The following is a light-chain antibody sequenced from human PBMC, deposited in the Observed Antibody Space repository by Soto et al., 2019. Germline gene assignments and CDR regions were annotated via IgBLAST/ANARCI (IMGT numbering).Light chain of an antibody. CDR1: QSMNDW. V-gene: IGKV1-5*01. Sequence: DIQMTQSPSTLSASIGDRVTINCRASQSMNDWLAWYQQKPGKAPKVLIYDASSLQSGVPSKFSGSGSGTEFTLTIDSLQPDDVATYYCLRYNAFSQTFGQGTKVDIK. CDR3: LRYNAFSQT. J-gene: IGKJ1*01. CDR2: DAS.